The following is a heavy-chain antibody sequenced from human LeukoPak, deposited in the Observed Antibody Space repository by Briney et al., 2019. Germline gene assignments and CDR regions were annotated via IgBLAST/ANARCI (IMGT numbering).Heavy chain of an antibody. CDR1: GYTFTGYY. J-gene: IGHJ5*02. D-gene: IGHD2-2*01. CDR2: INPNSGGT. Sequence: ASVKVSCKASGYTFTGYYMHWVRQAPGQELEWMGRINPNSGGTNYAQKFQGRVTMTRDTSISTAYMELSRLRSDDTAVYYCARGQSVVVPAATRYNWFDPWGQGTLVTVSS. CDR3: ARGQSVVVPAATRYNWFDP. V-gene: IGHV1-2*06.